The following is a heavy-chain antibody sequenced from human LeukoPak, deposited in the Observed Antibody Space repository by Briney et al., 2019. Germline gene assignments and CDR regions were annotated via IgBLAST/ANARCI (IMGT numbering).Heavy chain of an antibody. D-gene: IGHD1-26*01. CDR3: QGGRF. CDR2: IKSKTDGGTT. CDR1: GFTFTNAW. V-gene: IGHV3-15*01. J-gene: IGHJ4*02. Sequence: PGGSLRLSCSASGFTFTNAWMSWVRQAPGKGLEWVGRIKSKTDGGTTDYAAPVKGRYSIARDDSKNTLYLQMNSLKSEDTAVYYCQGGRFWGQGTLVTVSS.